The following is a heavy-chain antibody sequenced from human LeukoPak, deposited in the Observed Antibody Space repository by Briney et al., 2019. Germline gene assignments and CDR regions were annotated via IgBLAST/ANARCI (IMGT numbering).Heavy chain of an antibody. D-gene: IGHD3-22*01. Sequence: GASVKVSCKASGYTFTSYGISWVRQAPGQGLEWMGWISAYNGNTNYAQKLQGRVTMTTDTSTSTAYMELRSLRSDDTAVYYCAREGVKYYCDSSGSEFDYWGQGTLVTVSS. CDR2: ISAYNGNT. CDR3: AREGVKYYCDSSGSEFDY. V-gene: IGHV1-18*01. CDR1: GYTFTSYG. J-gene: IGHJ4*02.